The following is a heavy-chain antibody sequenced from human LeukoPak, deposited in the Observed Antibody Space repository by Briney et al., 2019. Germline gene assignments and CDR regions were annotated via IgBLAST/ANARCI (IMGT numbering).Heavy chain of an antibody. CDR3: ARGRMGSSSSHNWFDP. J-gene: IGHJ5*02. CDR2: INHSGCT. V-gene: IGHV4-34*01. D-gene: IGHD6-13*01. CDR1: GGSFSGYY. Sequence: SETLSLTCAVYGGSFSGYYWSWIRQPPGKGREWIGEINHSGCTNYNPSLKSRVTISVDTSKNQFSLKLSSVAAADTAVYYCARGRMGSSSSHNWFDPWGQGTLVTVSS.